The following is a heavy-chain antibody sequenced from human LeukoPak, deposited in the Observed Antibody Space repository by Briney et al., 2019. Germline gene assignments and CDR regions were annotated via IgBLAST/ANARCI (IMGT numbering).Heavy chain of an antibody. Sequence: SETLSLTCTVSGGSISSYYWSWVRQPPGKGLECIGNIRFSGATSYNPSLENRVTISVDSSKSQIFLNLRSVTTADTAVYYCARGNGWHDYWGQGTLVTVSS. J-gene: IGHJ4*02. CDR1: GGSISSYY. CDR3: ARGNGWHDY. D-gene: IGHD6-19*01. V-gene: IGHV4-59*01. CDR2: IRFSGAT.